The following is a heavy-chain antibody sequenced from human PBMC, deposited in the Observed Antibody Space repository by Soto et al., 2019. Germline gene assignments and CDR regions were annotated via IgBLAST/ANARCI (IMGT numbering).Heavy chain of an antibody. J-gene: IGHJ6*02. D-gene: IGHD2-15*01. CDR2: TYYRSKWYN. Sequence: SQTLSLTCAISGDSVSSNSAACNWIRQSPSRGLEWLGRTYYRSKWYNDYAVSVKSRITINPDTSKNQFSLQLNSVTPEDTAVYYCARERRYCSGGSCYSTKYYYYGMDVWGQGTTVTVSS. V-gene: IGHV6-1*01. CDR1: GDSVSSNSAA. CDR3: ARERRYCSGGSCYSTKYYYYGMDV.